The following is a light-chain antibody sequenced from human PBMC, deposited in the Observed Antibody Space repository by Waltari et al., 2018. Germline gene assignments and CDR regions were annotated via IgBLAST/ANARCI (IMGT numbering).Light chain of an antibody. J-gene: IGLJ2*01. CDR1: SSNIGRDI. V-gene: IGLV1-44*01. CDR2: NNN. Sequence: QSVLTQSPSASGTSGQRVPISCSGSSSNIGRDIVNWYRHPPGTAPELLTYNNNQRPSGVPDRFSGSKSGTSASLAISGLQSEDEADYYCAAWDSRLNGVVFGGGTKLTVL. CDR3: AAWDSRLNGVV.